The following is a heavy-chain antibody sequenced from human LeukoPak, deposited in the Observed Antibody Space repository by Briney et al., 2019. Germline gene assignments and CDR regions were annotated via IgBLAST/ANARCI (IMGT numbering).Heavy chain of an antibody. D-gene: IGHD3-10*01. CDR3: ARGDYYGSGSYFDY. V-gene: IGHV1-18*01. CDR1: GYTFTSYG. Sequence: ASVKVSCKASGYTFTSYGISWVRQAPGQGLEWMGWISAYNGNTNYAQKFQGRVTITTDESTSTAYMELSSLRSEDTAVYYCARGDYYGSGSYFDYWGQGTLVTVSS. CDR2: ISAYNGNT. J-gene: IGHJ4*02.